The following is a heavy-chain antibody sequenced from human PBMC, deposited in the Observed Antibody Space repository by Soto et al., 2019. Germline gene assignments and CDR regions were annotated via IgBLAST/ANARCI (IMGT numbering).Heavy chain of an antibody. CDR3: ARGGRGSTRADTFDI. V-gene: IGHV3-21*01. J-gene: IGHJ3*02. CDR1: DSTFRSYS. D-gene: IGHD5-12*01. Sequence: EVQLVESGGGLVKPGESLRLSCVASDSTFRSYSMNWVRQAPGRGLEWVSIISSGSSVIFYADSMKGRFTISRDNAKNSRYLQMNSLRAEDTAVYYCARGGRGSTRADTFDIWGQGTMVTVSS. CDR2: ISSGSSVI.